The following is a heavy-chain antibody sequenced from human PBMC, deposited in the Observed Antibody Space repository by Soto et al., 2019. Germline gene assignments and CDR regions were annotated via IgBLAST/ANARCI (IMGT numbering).Heavy chain of an antibody. CDR3: TRGPRPISTGTGAY. CDR2: ISFSGDYI. V-gene: IGHV3-21*01. D-gene: IGHD3-10*01. J-gene: IGHJ4*02. Sequence: GGSLRLFCAVSGFPLEKYGMNWVRQAPGKGLEWVSSISFSGDYIYYADSVRGRFTISRDNVNDTLYLQMNNLRAEDSGLYYCTRGPRPISTGTGAYWGQGTQVTVSS. CDR1: GFPLEKYG.